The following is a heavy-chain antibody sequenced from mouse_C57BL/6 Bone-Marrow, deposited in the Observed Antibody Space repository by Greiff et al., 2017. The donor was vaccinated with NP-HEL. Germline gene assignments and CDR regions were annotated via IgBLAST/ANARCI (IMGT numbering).Heavy chain of an antibody. CDR2: IDPEDGET. CDR1: GFNIKDYY. J-gene: IGHJ1*03. CDR3: AFYGSSPWYFDV. V-gene: IGHV14-2*01. Sequence: VQLQQSGAELVKPGASVKLSCTASGFNIKDYYMHWVKQRTEQGLEWIGRIDPEDGETKYVPKFQGKATITADTSSNTAYLQLSSLTSEDTAVYYCAFYGSSPWYFDVWGTGTTVTVSS. D-gene: IGHD1-1*01.